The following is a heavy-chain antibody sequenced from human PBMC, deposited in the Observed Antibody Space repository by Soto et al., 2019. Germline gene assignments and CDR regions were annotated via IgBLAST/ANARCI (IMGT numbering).Heavy chain of an antibody. J-gene: IGHJ6*02. CDR3: ARGRSGIAARPDGMDV. V-gene: IGHV3-30-3*01. CDR2: ISYDGSNK. CDR1: GFTFSSYA. Sequence: GGSLRLSCAASGFTFSSYAMHWVRQAPGKGLEWVAVISYDGSNKYYADSVKGRFTISRDNSKNTLYLQMNSLRAEDTAVYYCARGRSGIAARPDGMDVWGQGTTVTVSS. D-gene: IGHD6-6*01.